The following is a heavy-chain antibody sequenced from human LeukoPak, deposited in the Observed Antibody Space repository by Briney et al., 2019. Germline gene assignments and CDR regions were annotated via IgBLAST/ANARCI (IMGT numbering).Heavy chain of an antibody. Sequence: GGSLRLSCAASGFTFSSYSMNWVRQAPGEGLEWVSSISSSSSYIYYADSVKGRFTISRDNAKNSLYLQMNSLRAEDTAVYYCARAFYYYDSSGGNSWGQGTPVTVSS. CDR1: GFTFSSYS. V-gene: IGHV3-21*01. J-gene: IGHJ4*02. CDR2: ISSSSSYI. CDR3: ARAFYYYDSSGGNS. D-gene: IGHD3-22*01.